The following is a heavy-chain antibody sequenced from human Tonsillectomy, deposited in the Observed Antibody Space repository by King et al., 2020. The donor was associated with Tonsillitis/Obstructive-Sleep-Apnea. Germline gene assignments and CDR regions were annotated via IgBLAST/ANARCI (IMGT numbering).Heavy chain of an antibody. J-gene: IGHJ4*02. D-gene: IGHD2-21*02. CDR2: IYYSGNT. V-gene: IGHV4-39*01. CDR3: ARQIVVVVTASRTYAFDY. CDR1: GGSISSSSYY. Sequence: QLQESGPGLVKPSETLSLTCTVSGGSISSSSYYWGWIRQPPGKGLEWIGSIYYSGNTYYNPSLKSRVTISVDTSKNQFSLKLSSVTAADTAVYYCARQIVVVVTASRTYAFDYWGQGTLVTVSS.